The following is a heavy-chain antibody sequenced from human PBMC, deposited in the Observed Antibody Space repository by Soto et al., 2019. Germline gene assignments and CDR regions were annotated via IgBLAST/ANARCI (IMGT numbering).Heavy chain of an antibody. J-gene: IGHJ6*02. CDR1: GTIFSSYT. D-gene: IGHD3-16*01. V-gene: IGHV1-69*08. Sequence: QVQLVQSGAELKKPGSSVRVSCKASGTIFSSYTISWVRQAPGQGLEWMGRIIPILGETNSAQKFQDRVTLTADKSTNTAYMELNSLRLQDTAVYYCARGLGGRMDDWGQGTTVTVSS. CDR2: IIPILGET. CDR3: ARGLGGRMDD.